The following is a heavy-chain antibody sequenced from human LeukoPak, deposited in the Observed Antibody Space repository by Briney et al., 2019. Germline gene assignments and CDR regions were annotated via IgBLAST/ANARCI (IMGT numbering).Heavy chain of an antibody. CDR2: ISYDGSNK. CDR3: GRYYDSSGYRYYYGMDV. J-gene: IGHJ6*02. CDR1: GFTLSSYG. Sequence: GGSLRLSCAASGFTLSSYGMHWVRQAPGKGLEWVAVISYDGSNKYYADSVKGRFTISRDNSKNTLYLQMNSLRAEDTAVYYCGRYYDSSGYRYYYGMDVWGQGTTVTVSS. D-gene: IGHD3-22*01. V-gene: IGHV3-30*03.